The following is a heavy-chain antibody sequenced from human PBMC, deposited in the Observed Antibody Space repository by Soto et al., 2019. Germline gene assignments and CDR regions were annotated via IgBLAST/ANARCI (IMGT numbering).Heavy chain of an antibody. J-gene: IGHJ6*02. D-gene: IGHD3-16*01. CDR2: IYYSGST. Sequence: SETLSLTCTVSGGSISSSSYYWGWIRQPPGKGLEWIGSIYYSGSTYYNPSLKSRVTIFVDTSKNQFSLKLSSVTAADTAVYYCVGADTDVWGNYYYGMDVWGQGTTVTVSS. CDR1: GGSISSSSYY. CDR3: VGADTDVWGNYYYGMDV. V-gene: IGHV4-39*01.